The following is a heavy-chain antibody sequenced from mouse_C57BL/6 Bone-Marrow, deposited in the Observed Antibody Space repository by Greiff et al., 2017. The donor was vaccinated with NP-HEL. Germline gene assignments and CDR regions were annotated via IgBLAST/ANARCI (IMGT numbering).Heavy chain of an antibody. Sequence: EVQLQQSGPVLVKPGASVKMSCKASGYTFTDYYMNWVKQSHGKSLEWIGVINPYNGGTSYTQKFKGKATLTVDKSSSTAYMELNSLTSEDSAVYYCARGPYYYGSSYPFAYWGQGTLVTVSA. CDR2: INPYNGGT. V-gene: IGHV1-19*01. CDR3: ARGPYYYGSSYPFAY. D-gene: IGHD1-1*01. J-gene: IGHJ3*01. CDR1: GYTFTDYY.